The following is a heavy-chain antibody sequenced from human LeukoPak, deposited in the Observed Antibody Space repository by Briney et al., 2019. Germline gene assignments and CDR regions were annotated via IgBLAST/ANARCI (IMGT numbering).Heavy chain of an antibody. J-gene: IGHJ6*03. Sequence: GASVKVSCKASGYTFTSYGISWVRQAPGQGLEWMGWISAYNGNTNYAQKLQGRVTMTTDTSTSTAYMELRSLRSEDTAVYYCARGSLYSSSSHTYYYYYYMDVWGKGTTVTVSS. CDR1: GYTFTSYG. CDR3: ARGSLYSSSSHTYYYYYYMDV. V-gene: IGHV1-18*01. CDR2: ISAYNGNT. D-gene: IGHD6-6*01.